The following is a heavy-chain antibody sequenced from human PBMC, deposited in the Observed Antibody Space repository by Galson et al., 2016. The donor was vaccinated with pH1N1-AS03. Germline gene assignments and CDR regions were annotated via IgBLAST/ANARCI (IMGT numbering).Heavy chain of an antibody. CDR2: INSDNRYI. D-gene: IGHD2-15*01. CDR1: GFTFSSYS. Sequence: SLRLSCAASGFTFSSYSMNWVRQAPGKGLEWVSFINSDNRYIFYGDSVKGRFTISRDNTKNSLYLQMNSLTAEDTAIYYCARDIPLGAADCRGWFDPWGQGTLVTVSS. J-gene: IGHJ5*02. CDR3: ARDIPLGAADCRGWFDP. V-gene: IGHV3-21*06.